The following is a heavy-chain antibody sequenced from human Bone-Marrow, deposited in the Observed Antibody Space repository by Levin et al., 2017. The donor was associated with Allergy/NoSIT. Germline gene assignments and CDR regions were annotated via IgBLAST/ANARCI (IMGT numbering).Heavy chain of an antibody. J-gene: IGHJ3*01. V-gene: IGHV4-4*02. Sequence: SQTLSLTCAVSGGSISSGNWWSWVRQPPGKGLEWIGEILHSGSSNYNPSLKSRVIISVDKSKNQISLRLTSMTAADTAVYYCAREAGRAVAGPGALDVWGQGTMVTVSS. CDR2: ILHSGSS. CDR3: AREAGRAVAGPGALDV. D-gene: IGHD6-19*01. CDR1: GGSISSGNW.